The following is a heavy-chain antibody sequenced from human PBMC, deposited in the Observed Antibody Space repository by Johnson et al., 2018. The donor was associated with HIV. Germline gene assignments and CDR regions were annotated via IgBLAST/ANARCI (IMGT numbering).Heavy chain of an antibody. Sequence: QVQLVESGGGVVQPGRSLRLSCAASGFTFSNYGMNWVRQAPGKGLEWVAVILYRGSNKYYADSVKGRFTISRDNSKNTLYLQMNSLRPADMGLYYCAKAPAVGADGLGIWGQGTMVTVSS. J-gene: IGHJ3*02. CDR3: AKAPAVGADGLGI. V-gene: IGHV3-30*18. CDR2: ILYRGSNK. CDR1: GFTFSNYG. D-gene: IGHD3-16*01.